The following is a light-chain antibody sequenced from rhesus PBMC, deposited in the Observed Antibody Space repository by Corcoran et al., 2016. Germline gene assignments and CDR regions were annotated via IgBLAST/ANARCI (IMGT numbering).Light chain of an antibody. CDR2: KAS. V-gene: IGKV1-22*01. Sequence: DIQMTQSPSSLSASVGDTVTITCRASQSISSWLDWFQQKPGKAPKLLIYKASSLQSGVPSRFSGRGSGTDCTLTISSLQPEDFATYYCLQYSSSPFTFGPGTKLEIK. J-gene: IGKJ3*01. CDR3: LQYSSSPFT. CDR1: QSISSW.